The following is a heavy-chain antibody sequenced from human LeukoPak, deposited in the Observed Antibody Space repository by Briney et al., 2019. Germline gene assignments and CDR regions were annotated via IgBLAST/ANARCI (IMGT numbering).Heavy chain of an antibody. CDR1: GLTFRSYW. V-gene: IGHV3-7*01. Sequence: GGSLRLSCAVSGLTFRSYWMSWVRQAPGKGLEWVANINQEGSEKYFVDSVKGRFTISRDNAKNSLHLQVNTLRAEDTAVYYCARERDGRFFDYWGQGTLVTVSS. J-gene: IGHJ4*02. CDR2: INQEGSEK. CDR3: ARERDGRFFDY. D-gene: IGHD5-24*01.